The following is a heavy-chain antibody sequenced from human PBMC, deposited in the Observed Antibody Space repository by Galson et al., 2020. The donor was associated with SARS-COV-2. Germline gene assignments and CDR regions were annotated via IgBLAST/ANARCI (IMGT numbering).Heavy chain of an antibody. CDR1: GFTFSSYG. Sequence: GGSLRLSCAASGFTFSSYGMHWVRQAPGKGLEWVAVISYDGSNKYYADSVKGRFTISRDNSKNTLYLQMNSLRAEDTAVYYCAKDRNIVVVRAAMGYFEHWGQGTLVTVSS. D-gene: IGHD2-2*01. V-gene: IGHV3-30*18. J-gene: IGHJ1*01. CDR2: ISYDGSNK. CDR3: AKDRNIVVVRAAMGYFEH.